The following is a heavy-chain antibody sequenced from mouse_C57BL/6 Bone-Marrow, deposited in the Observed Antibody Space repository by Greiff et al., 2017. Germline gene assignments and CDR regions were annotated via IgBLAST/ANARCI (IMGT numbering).Heavy chain of an antibody. D-gene: IGHD1-1*01. J-gene: IGHJ2*01. CDR3: ARKDYGIRGDYLDY. CDR2: IYPGSGST. Sequence: QVQLQQPGAELVKPGASVKMSCKASGYTFTSYWITWVKQRPGQGLEWIGDIYPGSGSTNYNEKFKSKARLTVDTSSSTAYMQLSSLTSEDSAVYYCARKDYGIRGDYLDYWGQGTTLTVSS. CDR1: GYTFTSYW. V-gene: IGHV1-55*01.